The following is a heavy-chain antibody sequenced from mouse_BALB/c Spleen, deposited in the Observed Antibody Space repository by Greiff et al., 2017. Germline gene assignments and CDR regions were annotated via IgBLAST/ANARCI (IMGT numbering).Heavy chain of an antibody. D-gene: IGHD2-14*01. V-gene: IGHV5-9-4*01. CDR3: ARVGDRAMDY. J-gene: IGHJ4*01. CDR2: ISSGGSYT. Sequence: DVKLVESGGGLVKPGGSLKLSCAASGFTFSSYAMSWVRQSPEKRLEWVAEISSGGSYTYYPDTVTGRFTISRDNAKNTLYLEMSSLRSEDTAMYYCARVGDRAMDYWGQGTSVTVSS. CDR1: GFTFSSYA.